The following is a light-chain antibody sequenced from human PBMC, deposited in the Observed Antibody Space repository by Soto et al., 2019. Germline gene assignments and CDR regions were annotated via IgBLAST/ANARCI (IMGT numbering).Light chain of an antibody. Sequence: IQITHSPSTLSASLRYSFTTTSRASQSISSWLAWYQQKPGKAPKLLIYKASSLESGVPSRFSGSGSGTEFTLTISSLQPEDFATYYCQKYNSFWTFGQGTKVDI. CDR3: QKYNSFWT. V-gene: IGKV1-5*03. CDR2: KAS. CDR1: QSISSW. J-gene: IGKJ1*01.